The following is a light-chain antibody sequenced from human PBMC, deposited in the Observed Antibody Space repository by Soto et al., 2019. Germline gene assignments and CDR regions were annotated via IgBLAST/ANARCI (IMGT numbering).Light chain of an antibody. CDR1: HSLVHSDGNTY. CDR2: KIS. J-gene: IGKJ1*01. CDR3: MQPTQFRWT. Sequence: EIVLTQTPLFSSVTLGQPASISCSSSHSLVHSDGNTYLSWLQQRPGQPPRLLIYKISNRFSGGPDRFSGSGAGTHFTLTISRVEAEDVGVYYCMQPTQFRWTFGQGTKVEIK. V-gene: IGKV2-24*01.